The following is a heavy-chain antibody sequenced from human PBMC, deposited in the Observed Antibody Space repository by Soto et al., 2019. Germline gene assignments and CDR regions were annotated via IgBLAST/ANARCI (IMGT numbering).Heavy chain of an antibody. J-gene: IGHJ4*02. CDR3: ARAPYYYDTYYFDY. CDR2: IYHNLNT. V-gene: IGHV4-30-2*01. D-gene: IGHD3-22*01. Sequence: NPSDTLSLTCAVSSGSISSGGYCWSLIRHPPWKCLDWIGYIYHNLNTYYNPSLKSRVTISVDRSKNQFSLKLSSVTAADTAVYYCARAPYYYDTYYFDYWGQGTLVTVSS. CDR1: SGSISSGGYC.